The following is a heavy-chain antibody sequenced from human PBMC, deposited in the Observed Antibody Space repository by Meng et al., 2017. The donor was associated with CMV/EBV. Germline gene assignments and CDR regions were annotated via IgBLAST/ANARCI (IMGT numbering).Heavy chain of an antibody. CDR2: IYWDDDK. J-gene: IGHJ4*02. CDR1: GFSLTPSGEG. V-gene: IGHV2-5*02. Sequence: HIPLKEPCPTLVKPTQTLTLTCTFSGFSLTPSGEGVAWIRQSPGEALECLGIIYWDDDKKFRPSLKTRLTITKDTSKNQVVLIMTNMDPVDTATYYCTHTTRSCGGHFLEWPTFDSWGQGILVTVSS. CDR3: THTTRSCGGHFLEWPTFDS. D-gene: IGHD3-3*01.